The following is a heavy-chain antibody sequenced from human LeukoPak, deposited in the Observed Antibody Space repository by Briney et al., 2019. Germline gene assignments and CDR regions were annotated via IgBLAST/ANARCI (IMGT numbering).Heavy chain of an antibody. CDR2: IRYDGSNK. CDR3: AKEGSGSKRVYYMDV. Sequence: GGSLRLSCAASGFTFSSYGMHRVRQAPGKGLEWVAFIRYDGSNKYYADSVKGRFTISRDNSKNTLYLQMNSLRAEDTAVYYCAKEGSGSKRVYYMDVWGKGTTVTVSS. J-gene: IGHJ6*03. V-gene: IGHV3-30*02. CDR1: GFTFSSYG. D-gene: IGHD1-26*01.